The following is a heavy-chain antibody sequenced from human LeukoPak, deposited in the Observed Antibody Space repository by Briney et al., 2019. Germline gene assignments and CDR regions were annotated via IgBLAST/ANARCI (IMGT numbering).Heavy chain of an antibody. J-gene: IGHJ4*02. D-gene: IGHD3-10*01. CDR1: GYRFNTYW. CDR3: ASGLVRGDFTPDS. Sequence: HGESLKISCKGSGYRFNTYWITWVRQMPGKGLDWMGRIAPGGPGDSYTTYSPSFQGHVTISLDKSINTAYLQWRSLKASDTANYYCASGLVRGDFTPDSWGQGTLVTVSS. CDR2: IAPGGPGDSYT. V-gene: IGHV5-10-1*01.